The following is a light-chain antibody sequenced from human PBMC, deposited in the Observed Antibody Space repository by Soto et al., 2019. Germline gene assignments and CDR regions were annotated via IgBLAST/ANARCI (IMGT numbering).Light chain of an antibody. V-gene: IGKV1-39*01. CDR1: QRITTY. Sequence: IHMTQSPSSLSASVGKRVTISYRASQRITTYLNWYQQKPGEAPKLLISTSGTLQRGVPSRFSGSGSGTDFTLTITSLQRADFATYFCQQTYSTPYTFGQGTQLEIK. J-gene: IGKJ2*01. CDR3: QQTYSTPYT. CDR2: TSG.